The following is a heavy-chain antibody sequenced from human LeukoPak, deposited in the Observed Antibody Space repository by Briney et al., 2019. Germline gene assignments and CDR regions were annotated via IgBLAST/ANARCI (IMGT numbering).Heavy chain of an antibody. D-gene: IGHD6-19*01. CDR1: GFTFSSYS. V-gene: IGHV3-21*01. CDR3: ARATRGYSEVVAGLFDY. Sequence: PGGSLRLSCAAPGFTFSSYSMNWVRQAPGKGLEWVSSISSSSSYIYYADSVKGRFTISRDNAKNSLYLQMNSLRAKDTAVYYCARATRGYSEVVAGLFDYWGQGTLVTVSS. J-gene: IGHJ4*02. CDR2: ISSSSSYI.